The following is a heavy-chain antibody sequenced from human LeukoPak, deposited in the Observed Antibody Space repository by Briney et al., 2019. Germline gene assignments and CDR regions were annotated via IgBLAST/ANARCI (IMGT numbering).Heavy chain of an antibody. CDR3: ARAPDTAMFPLDY. D-gene: IGHD5-18*01. V-gene: IGHV4-39*07. CDR1: GGSISSSSYY. Sequence: PSETLSLTCTVSGGSISSSSYYWGWIRQPPGKGLEWIGSIYYSGSTNYNPSLKSRVTISVDTSKNQFSLKLSSVTAADTAVYYCARAPDTAMFPLDYWGQGTLVTVSS. J-gene: IGHJ4*02. CDR2: IYYSGST.